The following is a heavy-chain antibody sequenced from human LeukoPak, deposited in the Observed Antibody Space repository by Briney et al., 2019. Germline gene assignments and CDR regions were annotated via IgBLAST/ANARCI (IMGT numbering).Heavy chain of an antibody. CDR2: INHSGST. J-gene: IGHJ4*02. CDR3: ARESFSSGWYLPRPYYFDY. D-gene: IGHD6-19*01. CDR1: GGSFSGYY. Sequence: SETLSLTCAVYGGSFSGYYWSWIRQPPGKGLEWIGEINHSGSTNYNPSLKSRVTISVDTSKNQFSLKLSSVTAADTAVYYCARESFSSGWYLPRPYYFDYWGQGTLVTVSS. V-gene: IGHV4-34*01.